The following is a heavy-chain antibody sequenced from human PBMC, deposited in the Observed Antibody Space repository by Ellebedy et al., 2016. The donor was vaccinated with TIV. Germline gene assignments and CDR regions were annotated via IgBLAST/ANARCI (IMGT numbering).Heavy chain of an antibody. CDR1: GFTFSSYA. CDR3: ARGSAMVRGAIDAFDI. V-gene: IGHV3-30*04. CDR2: ISYDGSNK. Sequence: GGSLRLXCAASGFTFSSYAMHWVRQAPGKGLEWVAVISYDGSNKYYADSVKGRFTISRDNSKNTLYLQMNSLRAEDTAVYYCARGSAMVRGAIDAFDIWGQGTMVTVSS. J-gene: IGHJ3*02. D-gene: IGHD3-10*01.